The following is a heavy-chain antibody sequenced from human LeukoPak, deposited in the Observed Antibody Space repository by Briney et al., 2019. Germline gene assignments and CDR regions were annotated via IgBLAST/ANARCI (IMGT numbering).Heavy chain of an antibody. Sequence: GGSLRLSCAASGFTFSSYGMHWVRQAPGKGLEWVAVISYDGSNKYYADSVKGRFTISRDNSKNTLYLQMNSLRAEDTAVYYCAKDYTGGIVVVPAPDYWGQGTLVTVSS. V-gene: IGHV3-30*18. CDR3: AKDYTGGIVVVPAPDY. CDR2: ISYDGSNK. J-gene: IGHJ4*02. D-gene: IGHD2-2*01. CDR1: GFTFSSYG.